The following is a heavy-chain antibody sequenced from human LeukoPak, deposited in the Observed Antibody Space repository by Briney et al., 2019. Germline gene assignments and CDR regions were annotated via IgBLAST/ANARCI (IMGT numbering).Heavy chain of an antibody. V-gene: IGHV3-21*01. CDR3: ARDRGLYCSSTSCQQNDY. D-gene: IGHD2-2*01. CDR1: RFTFSSYS. J-gene: IGHJ4*02. Sequence: GGSLRLSCAASRFTFSSYSMNWVRQAPGKGLEWVSSISSSSSYIYYADSVKGRFTISRDNAKNSLYLQMNSLRAEDTAVYYCARDRGLYCSSTSCQQNDYWGQGTLVTVSS. CDR2: ISSSSSYI.